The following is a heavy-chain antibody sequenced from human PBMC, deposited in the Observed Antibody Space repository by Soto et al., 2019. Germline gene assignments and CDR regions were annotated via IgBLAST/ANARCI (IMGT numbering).Heavy chain of an antibody. CDR3: ARDQSSGWYGKDSGMDV. CDR1: GYTFTNYG. J-gene: IGHJ6*02. V-gene: IGHV1-18*01. Sequence: QVQLVQSGAEVKKPGASVKVSCKASGYTFTNYGISWVRQAPGQGLEWMGWISAYNANTYYAQTFQGRVTMTIETSTSTTYLERRSLKSNDTAVYYCARDQSSGWYGKDSGMDVWGQGTTVTVSS. D-gene: IGHD6-19*01. CDR2: ISAYNANT.